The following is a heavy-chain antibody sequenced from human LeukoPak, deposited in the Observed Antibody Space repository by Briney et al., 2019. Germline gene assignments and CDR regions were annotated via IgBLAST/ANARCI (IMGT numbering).Heavy chain of an antibody. CDR3: ATDLRSQLPSAYYFDY. Sequence: ASVKVSCKVSGYTLTELSMHWVRQAPGKRLEWMGGFDPEDGETIYAQKFQGRVTMNEDTSTDAAYMELSSLRSEDTAVYYCATDLRSQLPSAYYFDYWGQGTLVTVSS. V-gene: IGHV1-24*01. CDR2: FDPEDGET. D-gene: IGHD2-2*01. CDR1: GYTLTELS. J-gene: IGHJ4*02.